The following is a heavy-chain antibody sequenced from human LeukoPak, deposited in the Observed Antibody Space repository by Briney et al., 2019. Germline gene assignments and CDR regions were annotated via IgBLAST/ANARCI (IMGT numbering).Heavy chain of an antibody. V-gene: IGHV3-49*03. Sequence: GGSLRLYCTAYRFTFGDYAMSWLRQAPGQGLEGVVFIRSKDYGGTTEYAASVTSRFTTSTDESKILAYLQMHSLTTVDSAVYDCTRVGGCSSTSCLDYYYYYYMVVWGKAATVTLCS. CDR1: RFTFGDYA. J-gene: IGHJ6*03. D-gene: IGHD2-2*01. CDR3: TRVGGCSSTSCLDYYYYYYMVV. CDR2: IRSKDYGGTT.